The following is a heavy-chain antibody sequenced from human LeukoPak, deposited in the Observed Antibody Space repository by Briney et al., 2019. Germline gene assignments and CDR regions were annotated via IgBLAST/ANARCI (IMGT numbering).Heavy chain of an antibody. CDR3: ARDQVVVTATDFFDY. J-gene: IGHJ4*02. V-gene: IGHV1-2*02. Sequence: GASVKVSCKASGYTFTGYYMHWVRQAPGQGLEWMGWINPNSGATNYAQKFQGRVTMTRDTSITTAYMELSRLRSDDTAVYYCARDQVVVTATDFFDYWGQGTLVTVSS. CDR1: GYTFTGYY. D-gene: IGHD2-21*02. CDR2: INPNSGAT.